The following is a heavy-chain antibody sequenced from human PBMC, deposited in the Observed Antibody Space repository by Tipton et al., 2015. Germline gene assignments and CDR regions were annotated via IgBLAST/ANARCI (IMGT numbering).Heavy chain of an antibody. D-gene: IGHD4-17*01. CDR3: ARSRYTVTPDS. CDR2: FFHSGNT. V-gene: IGHV4-38-2*02. J-gene: IGHJ4*02. CDR1: ADSTDSITSYY. Sequence: TLSLTCNVSADSTDSITSYYWSWIRQPPGKGLEWIGSFFHSGNTFHNPSLRSRVIISVDTSKNQFSLTVTSVTAADTAVYYCARSRYTVTPDSWGQGTLVTVSS.